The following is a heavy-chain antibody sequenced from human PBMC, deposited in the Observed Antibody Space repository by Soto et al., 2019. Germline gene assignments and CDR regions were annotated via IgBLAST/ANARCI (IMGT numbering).Heavy chain of an antibody. Sequence: SVKVSCKASGGTFSTSTFTWVRQAPGQGLEWMGRTIPLLNVADYAQDFQGRVTITADKSTSTVYMELSSLRSEDTAVYYCARVWLIEPHDYGDYAFPYDGMGVWGQGTTVTVSS. CDR3: ARVWLIEPHDYGDYAFPYDGMGV. V-gene: IGHV1-69*02. CDR1: GGTFSTST. CDR2: TIPLLNVA. D-gene: IGHD4-17*01. J-gene: IGHJ6*02.